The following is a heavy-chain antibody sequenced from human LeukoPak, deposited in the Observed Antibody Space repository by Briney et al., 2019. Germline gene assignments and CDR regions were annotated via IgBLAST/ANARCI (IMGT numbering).Heavy chain of an antibody. CDR1: GGSISSYY. V-gene: IGHV4-59*01. Sequence: SETLSLTCTVSGGSISSYYWSWIRRPPGKGLEWIGYIYYSGSTNYNPSLKSRVTISVDTSKNQFSLKLSSVTAADTAVYYCARESYYDSSGYLDYWGQGTLVTVSS. D-gene: IGHD3-22*01. CDR3: ARESYYDSSGYLDY. CDR2: IYYSGST. J-gene: IGHJ4*02.